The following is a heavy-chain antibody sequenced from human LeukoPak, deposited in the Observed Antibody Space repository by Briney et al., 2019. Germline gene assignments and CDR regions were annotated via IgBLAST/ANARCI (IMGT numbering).Heavy chain of an antibody. J-gene: IGHJ3*02. Sequence: SQTLSLTCTVSGGSISSGSYYWSWIRQPAGKGLEWIGHMYTSGSTNYNPSRKSRVTITVDTSKNQFSLKLSSVTAADTAVYYCARYSGSAGGFDIWGQGTVVTVSS. CDR3: ARYSGSAGGFDI. V-gene: IGHV4-61*09. D-gene: IGHD1-26*01. CDR1: GGSISSGSYY. CDR2: MYTSGST.